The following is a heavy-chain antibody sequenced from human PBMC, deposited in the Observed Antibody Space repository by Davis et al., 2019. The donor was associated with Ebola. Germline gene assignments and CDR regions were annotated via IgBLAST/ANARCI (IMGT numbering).Heavy chain of an antibody. J-gene: IGHJ4*02. D-gene: IGHD1-26*01. V-gene: IGHV1-18*01. Sequence: AASVQVSCKTSGYTFSMYGISWVRQAPGQGLEWMGWISAYTANTNYVDNLQGRVTMTTDTSTGTAYMELTSLKSDDTAVYYCARMTPIGSGSLFDNWGQGTLVTVSS. CDR3: ARMTPIGSGSLFDN. CDR1: GYTFSMYG. CDR2: ISAYTANT.